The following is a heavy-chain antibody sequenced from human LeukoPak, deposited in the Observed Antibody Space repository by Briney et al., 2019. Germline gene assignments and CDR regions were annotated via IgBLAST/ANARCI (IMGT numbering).Heavy chain of an antibody. CDR3: ARDDLEYTVHYGMDV. D-gene: IGHD2/OR15-2a*01. J-gene: IGHJ6*02. Sequence: SGTLSLTCGVSGGSISTTNWWTWVRQPPGEGLEWIGEVHLSGRTHYNPSLESRVTMSVDMSENHISLRLTSVTAADTAIYYCARDDLEYTVHYGMDVWGQGTTVTVSS. V-gene: IGHV4-4*02. CDR1: GGSISTTNW. CDR2: VHLSGRT.